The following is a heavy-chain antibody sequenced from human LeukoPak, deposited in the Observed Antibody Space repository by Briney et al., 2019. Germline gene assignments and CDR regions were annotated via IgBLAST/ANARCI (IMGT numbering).Heavy chain of an antibody. CDR2: IYHGGST. CDR1: GYSISSGYY. D-gene: IGHD3-9*01. V-gene: IGHV4-38-2*02. Sequence: SETLSLTCTVSGYSISSGYYWGWIRQPPGKGLEWIESIYHGGSTYYNPSLKSRVTISVDTSKNQFSLKLSSVTAADTAVYYCARSGYFDTFDYWGQGTLVTVSS. J-gene: IGHJ4*02. CDR3: ARSGYFDTFDY.